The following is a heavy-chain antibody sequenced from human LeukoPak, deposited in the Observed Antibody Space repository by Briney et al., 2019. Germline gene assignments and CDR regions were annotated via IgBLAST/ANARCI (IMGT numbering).Heavy chain of an antibody. CDR1: GGSFSGYY. V-gene: IGHV4-34*01. CDR3: ARANTHDFWSGYYPYFDY. J-gene: IGHJ4*02. Sequence: PSETLSLTCAVYGGSFSGYYWSWIRQPPGKGLEWIGEINHSGSTNYNPSLKSRVTISVDTSKNQFSLKLSFVTAADTAVYYCARANTHDFWSGYYPYFDYWGQGTLVTVSS. CDR2: INHSGST. D-gene: IGHD3-3*01.